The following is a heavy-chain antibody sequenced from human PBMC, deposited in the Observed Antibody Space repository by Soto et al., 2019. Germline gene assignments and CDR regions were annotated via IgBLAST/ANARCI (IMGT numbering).Heavy chain of an antibody. J-gene: IGHJ6*02. V-gene: IGHV3-74*01. CDR2: INSDGSST. Sequence: GGSLRLSCAASGFTFSSYWMHWVRQAPGKGLVWVSRINSDGSSTSYADSVKGRFTISRDNAKNTLYLQMNSLRAEDTAVYYCARGEVSLSSGAVYYFYYGMDVWGQGTTVTVSS. CDR1: GFTFSSYW. CDR3: ARGEVSLSSGAVYYFYYGMDV. D-gene: IGHD5-18*01.